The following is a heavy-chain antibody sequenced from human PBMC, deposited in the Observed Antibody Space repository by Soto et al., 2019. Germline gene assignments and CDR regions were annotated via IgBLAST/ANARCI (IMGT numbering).Heavy chain of an antibody. CDR3: ASGYSSSWYNGGMDV. J-gene: IGHJ6*02. D-gene: IGHD6-13*01. V-gene: IGHV4-34*01. CDR1: GGSFSGYY. CDR2: INHSGST. Sequence: QVQLQQWGAGLLKPSETLSLTCAVYGGSFSGYYWSWIRQPPGKGLEWIGEINHSGSTNYNPSLKGRVTISVDTSKNQFSLKLSSVTAADTAVYYCASGYSSSWYNGGMDVWGQGTTVTVSS.